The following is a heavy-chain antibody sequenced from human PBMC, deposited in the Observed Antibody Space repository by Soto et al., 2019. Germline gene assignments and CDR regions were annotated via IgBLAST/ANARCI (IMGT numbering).Heavy chain of an antibody. Sequence: QVQLQESGPGPVKPSQTLSLTCTVSGGSISSGGYYWSWIRQHPGKGLEWIGYTYYSGSTYYNPSLKSRVTISVDTSKNQFSLKLSSVTAADTAVYYCATNQVVAATLLDYWGQGTLVTVSS. J-gene: IGHJ4*02. CDR2: TYYSGST. D-gene: IGHD2-15*01. CDR3: ATNQVVAATLLDY. CDR1: GGSISSGGYY. V-gene: IGHV4-31*03.